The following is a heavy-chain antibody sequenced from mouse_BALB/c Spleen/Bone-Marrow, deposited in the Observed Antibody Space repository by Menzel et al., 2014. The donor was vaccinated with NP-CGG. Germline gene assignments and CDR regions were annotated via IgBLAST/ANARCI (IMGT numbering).Heavy chain of an antibody. D-gene: IGHD2-10*01. CDR1: GYAFTNYL. CDR2: INPGSGGT. J-gene: IGHJ2*01. CDR3: ARGAYYGNYFDY. Sequence: VQLQQSGAELVRPGTSVKVSCEASGYAFTNYLIDWVKQRPGQGLEGIGVINPGSGGTNYNEKFKGKATLTADKSSSTAYMQLSSLTSDDSAVYFCARGAYYGNYFDYWGQGTTLTVSS. V-gene: IGHV1-54*01.